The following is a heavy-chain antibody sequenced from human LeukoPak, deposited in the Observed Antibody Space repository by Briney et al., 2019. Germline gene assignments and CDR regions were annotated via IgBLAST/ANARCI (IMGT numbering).Heavy chain of an antibody. CDR2: IYYSGST. D-gene: IGHD6-13*01. CDR1: GGSISSYY. V-gene: IGHV4-59*08. J-gene: IGHJ3*02. Sequence: PSETLSLTCTVSGGSISSYYWSWIRQPPGKGLEWIGYIYYSGSTNHNPSLKSRVTISVDTSKNQYSLKLSSVTAADTAVYYCARSGVFTGYDAFDIWGQGTRVTVSS. CDR3: ARSGVFTGYDAFDI.